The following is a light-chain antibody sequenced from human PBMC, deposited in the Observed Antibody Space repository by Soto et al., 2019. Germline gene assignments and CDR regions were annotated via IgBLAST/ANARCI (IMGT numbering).Light chain of an antibody. CDR3: MQALQTPRT. CDR2: LGS. Sequence: DIVMTQSPRSLPVTPGEPASISCRSSQSLLHSNGYNYLDWYLQKPGQSPQLLIYLGSNRASGVPDRFSGSGSGTDFTLKISRVEAEDVGVYYCMQALQTPRTFGGGTKVDIK. CDR1: QSLLHSNGYNY. J-gene: IGKJ4*01. V-gene: IGKV2-28*01.